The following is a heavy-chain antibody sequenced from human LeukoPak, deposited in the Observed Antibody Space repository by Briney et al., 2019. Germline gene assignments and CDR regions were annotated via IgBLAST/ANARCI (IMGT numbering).Heavy chain of an antibody. D-gene: IGHD3-3*01. CDR2: IYYSGST. CDR1: GGSISSSSYY. J-gene: IGHJ4*02. CDR3: ARASFSIFGVVTLFDY. Sequence: SETLSLTCTVSGGSISSSSYYWGWIRQPPGKGLEWIGSIYYSGSTYYNPSLKSRVTISVDTSKNQFSLKLSSVTAADTAVYYRARASFSIFGVVTLFDYWGQGTLVTVSS. V-gene: IGHV4-39*01.